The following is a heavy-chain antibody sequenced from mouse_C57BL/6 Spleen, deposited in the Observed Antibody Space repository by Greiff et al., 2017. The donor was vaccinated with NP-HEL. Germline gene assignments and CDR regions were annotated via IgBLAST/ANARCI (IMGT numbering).Heavy chain of an antibody. CDR3: TRRGYYDYDGLYYYAMDY. J-gene: IGHJ4*01. Sequence: QVQLKQSGAELVRPGASVTLSCKASGYTFTDYEMHWVKQTPVHGLEWIGAIDPETGGTAYNQKFKGKAILTADKSSSTAYMELRSLTSEDSAVYYCTRRGYYDYDGLYYYAMDYWGQGTSVTVSS. CDR1: GYTFTDYE. V-gene: IGHV1-15*01. D-gene: IGHD2-4*01. CDR2: IDPETGGT.